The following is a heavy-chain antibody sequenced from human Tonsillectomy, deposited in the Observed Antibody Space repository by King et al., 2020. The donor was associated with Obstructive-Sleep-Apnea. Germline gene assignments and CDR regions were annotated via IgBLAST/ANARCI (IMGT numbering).Heavy chain of an antibody. Sequence: VQLQESGPGLVKPSQTLSLTCTVSGGSISSGGYYWSWIRQHPGKGLEWIGYIYYSGSTYYNPSLKSRVTISVDTPKNQFSLKQSSLTAADTAVYYCARDIVVVPAAYSYGMDVWGQGTTVTVSS. V-gene: IGHV4-31*03. D-gene: IGHD2-2*01. J-gene: IGHJ6*02. CDR1: GGSISSGGYY. CDR2: IYYSGST. CDR3: ARDIVVVPAAYSYGMDV.